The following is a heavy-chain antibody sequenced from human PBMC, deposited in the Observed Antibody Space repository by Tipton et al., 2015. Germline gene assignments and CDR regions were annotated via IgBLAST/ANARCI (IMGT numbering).Heavy chain of an antibody. Sequence: TLSLTCAVSGDSVSSGLYYWSWIRQPPGKGLEWIGYIFVSERFVSGTTNYNPSLRSRVAISVDTSKNRFFLRVNSVTPADTAVYYCARGQDETTSGEYFPHWGQGTLVTVSS. V-gene: IGHV4-61*01. CDR3: ARGQDETTSGEYFPH. CDR2: IFVSERFVSGTT. J-gene: IGHJ1*01. CDR1: GDSVSSGLYY. D-gene: IGHD3-16*01.